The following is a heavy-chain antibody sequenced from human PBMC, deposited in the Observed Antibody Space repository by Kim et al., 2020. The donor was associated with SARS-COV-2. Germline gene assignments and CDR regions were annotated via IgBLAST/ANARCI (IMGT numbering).Heavy chain of an antibody. V-gene: IGHV4-59*01. CDR2: LYDTGSA. D-gene: IGHD3-10*01. J-gene: IGHJ6*02. Sequence: SETLSLTCNISDASISNYDLSGIRQPPAKGLEWIGYLYDTGSADYSPSFKSRVTISVDKSKNQFSLKVTSVTAADTAVYYGARTDGSGRFSSAMDVWGQGTSVIVS. CDR1: DASISNYD. CDR3: ARTDGSGRFSSAMDV.